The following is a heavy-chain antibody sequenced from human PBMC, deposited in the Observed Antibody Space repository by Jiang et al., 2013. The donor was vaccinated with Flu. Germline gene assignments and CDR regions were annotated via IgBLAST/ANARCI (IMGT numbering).Heavy chain of an antibody. D-gene: IGHD1-26*01. CDR2: TYYRSKWYN. V-gene: IGHV6-1*01. CDR3: ARETGGSYFLYYYYGMDV. Sequence: RGLEWLGRTYYRSKWYNDYAVSVKSRITINPDTSKNQFSLQLNSVTPEDTAVYYCARETGGSYFLYYYYGMDVWGKGTTVTVSS. J-gene: IGHJ6*04.